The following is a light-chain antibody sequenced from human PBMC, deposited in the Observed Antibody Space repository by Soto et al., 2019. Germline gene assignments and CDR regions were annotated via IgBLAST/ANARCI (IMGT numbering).Light chain of an antibody. Sequence: QSVLTQPASVSGYPGQSITISCTGTSSDVGSYNLVSWYQQHPGKAPKLMIYEVSKRPSGVSNRFSGSESGNTASLTISGLQAEDEADYYCCSYAGSTTYVVFGGGTKVTV. CDR1: SSDVGSYNL. CDR3: CSYAGSTTYVV. CDR2: EVS. V-gene: IGLV2-23*02. J-gene: IGLJ2*01.